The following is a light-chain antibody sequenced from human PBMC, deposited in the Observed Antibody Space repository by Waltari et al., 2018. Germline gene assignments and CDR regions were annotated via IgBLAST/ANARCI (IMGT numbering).Light chain of an antibody. CDR3: SSYPSSSTWV. Sequence: QSALTQPASVSGSPGQSITISCTGTSRDVGGYNYVSWYQQHPGKAPKLMIYDVSKRPSGVSNRFSGSKSGNTASLTISGLQAEYEADYYCSSYPSSSTWVFGGGTKLTVL. V-gene: IGLV2-14*01. CDR2: DVS. J-gene: IGLJ3*02. CDR1: SRDVGGYNY.